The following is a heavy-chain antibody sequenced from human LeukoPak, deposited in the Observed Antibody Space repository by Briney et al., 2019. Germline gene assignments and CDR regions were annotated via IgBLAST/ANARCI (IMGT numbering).Heavy chain of an antibody. V-gene: IGHV4-31*03. CDR3: ACYSSSWYSRLNWFDP. CDR2: IYYRGST. Sequence: SETLSLTSTVSVGSISSGGYYCSSSRHHPEKGLEWVGDIYYRGSTYCNPSLKSRVTISVDTSKNQFSLKLSSVTAADTAVYYCACYSSSWYSRLNWFDPWGQGTLVTVSS. CDR1: VGSISSGGYY. J-gene: IGHJ5*02. D-gene: IGHD6-13*01.